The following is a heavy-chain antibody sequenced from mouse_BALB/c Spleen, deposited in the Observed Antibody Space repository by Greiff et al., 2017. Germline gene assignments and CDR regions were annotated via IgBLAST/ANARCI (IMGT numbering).Heavy chain of an antibody. Sequence: EVKLVESGGGLVKPGGSLKLSCAASGFTFSDYYMYWVRQTPEKRLEWVATISDGGSYTYYPDSVKGRFTISRDNAKNNLYLQMSSLKSEDTAMYYCARDRVLTGTGYFDYWGQGTTLTVSS. CDR1: GFTFSDYY. CDR3: ARDRVLTGTGYFDY. V-gene: IGHV5-4*02. CDR2: ISDGGSYT. D-gene: IGHD4-1*01. J-gene: IGHJ2*01.